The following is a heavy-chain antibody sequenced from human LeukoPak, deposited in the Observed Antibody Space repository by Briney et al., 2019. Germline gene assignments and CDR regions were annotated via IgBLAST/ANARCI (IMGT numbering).Heavy chain of an antibody. CDR2: ISAYNGNT. J-gene: IGHJ6*02. V-gene: IGHV1-18*01. D-gene: IGHD3-22*01. CDR1: GYTFTSYG. Sequence: GASVKVSCKASGYTFTSYGISWVRQAPGQGLEWMGWISAYNGNTNYAQKLQGRVTMTTDTSTSTAYMELRSLRFDDTAVYYCARDPWYYYDSSGYYYYYGMDVWGQGTTVTVSS. CDR3: ARDPWYYYDSSGYYYYYGMDV.